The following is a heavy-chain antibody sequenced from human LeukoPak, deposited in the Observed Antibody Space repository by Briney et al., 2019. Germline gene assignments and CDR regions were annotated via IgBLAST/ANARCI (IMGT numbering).Heavy chain of an antibody. D-gene: IGHD2-2*01. V-gene: IGHV4-30-2*01. CDR2: IYHSGST. Sequence: SETLSLTCAVSGGSISSGGYSWSWIRQPPGKGLEWIGYIYHSGSTYYNPSLKSRVTISVDRSKNQFSLKLSSVTAADTAVYYCRLLGYCSSTSCSKDAFDIWGQGTMVTVSS. J-gene: IGHJ3*02. CDR3: RLLGYCSSTSCSKDAFDI. CDR1: GGSISSGGYS.